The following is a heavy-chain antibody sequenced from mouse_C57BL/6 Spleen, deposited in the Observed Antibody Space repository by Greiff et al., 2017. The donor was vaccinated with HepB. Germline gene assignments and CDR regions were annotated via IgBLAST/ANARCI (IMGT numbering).Heavy chain of an antibody. V-gene: IGHV1-52*01. D-gene: IGHD4-1*01. CDR3: ASGLTGTFAY. J-gene: IGHJ3*01. CDR2: IDPSDSET. Sequence: QVQLQQPGAELVRPGSSVRLSCKASGYTFPSYWTHGVQQRPIQGLEWIGNIDPSDSETHYNQKFKDKATLTVDKSSSTAYMQLSSLTSEDSAVYYCASGLTGTFAYWGQGTLVSVSA. CDR1: GYTFPSYW.